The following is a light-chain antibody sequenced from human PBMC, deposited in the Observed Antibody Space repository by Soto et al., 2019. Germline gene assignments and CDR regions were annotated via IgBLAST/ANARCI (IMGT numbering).Light chain of an antibody. J-gene: IGKJ4*01. Sequence: VMTQSPATLSVSAGESVTLSCRASQSVSTNLAWYRQKPGQAPSLLMYDAILRAAGIPARLSGSWSGTEFTLTINSLQSEDFALYYCQQYDAWPLSFGGGTKVDI. CDR2: DAI. CDR3: QQYDAWPLS. V-gene: IGKV3-15*01. CDR1: QSVSTN.